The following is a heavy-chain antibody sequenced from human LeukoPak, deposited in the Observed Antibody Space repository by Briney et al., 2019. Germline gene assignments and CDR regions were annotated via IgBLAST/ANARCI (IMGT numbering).Heavy chain of an antibody. CDR3: AKVASPVGSCSGGSCYGLDY. D-gene: IGHD2-15*01. CDR1: GFTFSGSA. Sequence: PGGSLRLSCAASGFTFSGSAMHWVRQASGKGLEWVGRIRSKANNYATAYAASVKGRFTISRDNSKNTLYLQMNSLRAEDTAVYYCAKVASPVGSCSGGSCYGLDYWGQGTLVTASS. CDR2: IRSKANNYAT. V-gene: IGHV3-73*01. J-gene: IGHJ4*02.